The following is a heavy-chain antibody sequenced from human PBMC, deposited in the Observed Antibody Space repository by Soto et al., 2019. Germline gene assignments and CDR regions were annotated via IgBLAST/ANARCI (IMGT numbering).Heavy chain of an antibody. D-gene: IGHD2-15*01. CDR1: GFTFSSYW. CDR3: VRTSLVVAAATREDY. CDR2: INSDVSST. Sequence: EVQLVESGGGLVQPGGSLRLSCAASGFTFSSYWMHWVRQAPGKGLVWVARINSDVSSTSYADSVKGRFTISRDNAKNTLYRQMSSLRAEATAVYYCVRTSLVVAAATREDYWGQGTMVTASS. J-gene: IGHJ4*02. V-gene: IGHV3-74*01.